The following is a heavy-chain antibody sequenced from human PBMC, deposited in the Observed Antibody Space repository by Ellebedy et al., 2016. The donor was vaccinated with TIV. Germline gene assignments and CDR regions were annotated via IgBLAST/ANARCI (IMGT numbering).Heavy chain of an antibody. CDR3: VSVLRF. Sequence: PGGSLRLSCAASGFTFDTYRMNWVRQATGKGLEWIAYISSGSETVYYADSVRGRFTISRDDAKNSLYLEMNRLRDDDTAVYYCVSVLRFWGQGTQVTVSS. CDR1: GFTFDTYR. CDR2: ISSGSETV. J-gene: IGHJ4*02. D-gene: IGHD4-17*01. V-gene: IGHV3-48*02.